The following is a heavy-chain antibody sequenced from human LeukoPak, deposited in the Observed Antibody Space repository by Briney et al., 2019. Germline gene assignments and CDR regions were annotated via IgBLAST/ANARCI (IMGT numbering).Heavy chain of an antibody. CDR1: GFTFSSQS. V-gene: IGHV3-48*04. CDR3: ARDGVSAAVDY. CDR2: IKSNGDTI. Sequence: GGSLRLSCAASGFTFSSQSMNWVRQAPGKGLEWVSYIKSNGDTIYYADSVKGRFTISRDNAKNSLYLQMNSLRAEDTAVYYCARDGVSAAVDYWGQGTLVTVSS. D-gene: IGHD2-2*01. J-gene: IGHJ4*02.